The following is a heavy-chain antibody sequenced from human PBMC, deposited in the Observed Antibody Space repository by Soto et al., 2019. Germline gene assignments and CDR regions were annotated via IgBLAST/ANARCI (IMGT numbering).Heavy chain of an antibody. D-gene: IGHD2-8*01. Sequence: WASVKVSCKASGYTFTGYYMHWVRQAPGQGLEWMGWINPNSGGTNYAQKFQGRVTMTRDTSISTAYMELSRLRSDDTAVYYCARDLVLMVYAPRGYYGMDVWGQGTTVTVSS. CDR2: INPNSGGT. CDR3: ARDLVLMVYAPRGYYGMDV. J-gene: IGHJ6*02. CDR1: GYTFTGYY. V-gene: IGHV1-2*02.